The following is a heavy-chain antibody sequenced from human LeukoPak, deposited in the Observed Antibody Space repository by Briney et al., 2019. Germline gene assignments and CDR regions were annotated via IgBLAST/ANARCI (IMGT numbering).Heavy chain of an antibody. D-gene: IGHD3-10*01. CDR3: ASGGWGVRDYYFDY. CDR2: IIPIFGTA. J-gene: IGHJ4*02. V-gene: IGHV1-69*05. CDR1: GGTFSSYA. Sequence: GASVKVSCKASGGTFSSYAISWVRQAPGQGLEWMGRIIPIFGTANYAQKFQGRVTITTDESTSTAYMELSSLRPEDTAVYYCASGGWGVRDYYFDYWGQGTLVTVSS.